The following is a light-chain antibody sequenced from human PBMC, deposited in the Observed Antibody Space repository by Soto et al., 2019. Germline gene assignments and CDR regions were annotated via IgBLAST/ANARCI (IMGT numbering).Light chain of an antibody. Sequence: EKVMTQSPAALSVSPGERATLSCRASQSVNSNLAWYQQKPGQAPRLLLYGASTSATGIPARFSGSASGTDFTLTISSLQSEDSAVYYFQQYNDWPLTFGGGTKVEIK. CDR1: QSVNSN. CDR2: GAS. CDR3: QQYNDWPLT. V-gene: IGKV3-15*01. J-gene: IGKJ4*01.